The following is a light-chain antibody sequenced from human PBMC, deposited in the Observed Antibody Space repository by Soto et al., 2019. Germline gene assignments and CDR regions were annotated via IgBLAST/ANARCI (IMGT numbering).Light chain of an antibody. CDR1: QSINSW. Sequence: DIQMTQSPSTLSASIGDRVTITCRASQSINSWLAWYQQKPGKAPNLLIYDASTLESGVPSRFRGRGSGTEFTLTISGLQLDDFATYYCQHYNSYSPLTFGQGTKLEIK. V-gene: IGKV1-5*01. CDR3: QHYNSYSPLT. CDR2: DAS. J-gene: IGKJ2*01.